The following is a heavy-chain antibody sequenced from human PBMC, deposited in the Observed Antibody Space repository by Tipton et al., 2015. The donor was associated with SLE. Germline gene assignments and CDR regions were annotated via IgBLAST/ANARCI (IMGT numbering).Heavy chain of an antibody. J-gene: IGHJ3*01. V-gene: IGHV4-59*01. D-gene: IGHD5-18*01. Sequence: TLSLTCTVSGGSFSTYYWSWLRQPPGKGLEWVGYIYYSGSTYYNPSLKSRVTISVDTSKNQISLKLKSLTPADTAVYYCARGGHIYGFEAFDVWGQGTMVTVSS. CDR1: GGSFSTYY. CDR2: IYYSGST. CDR3: ARGGHIYGFEAFDV.